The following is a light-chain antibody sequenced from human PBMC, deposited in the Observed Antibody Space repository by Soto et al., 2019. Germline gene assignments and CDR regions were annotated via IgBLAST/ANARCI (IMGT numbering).Light chain of an antibody. CDR1: INDIADYGF. Sequence: QSALTQPPSASGSPGQSVTISCTGTINDIADYGFVSWYQQHPGKAPKLMIYEVIKRPSGVPDRFSGSKSGNTASLTVSGLQAEDEADYYCSSYTGSDSVAFGGGTKLTVL. CDR3: SSYTGSDSVA. V-gene: IGLV2-8*01. CDR2: EVI. J-gene: IGLJ2*01.